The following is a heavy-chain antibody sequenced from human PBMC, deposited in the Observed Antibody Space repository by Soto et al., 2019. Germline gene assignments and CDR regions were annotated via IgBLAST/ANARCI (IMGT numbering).Heavy chain of an antibody. CDR2: IDPSDSYT. D-gene: IGHD4-4*01. CDR1: GYSFTSYW. J-gene: IGHJ4*02. V-gene: IGHV5-10-1*01. CDR3: ARRGYSNNIDY. Sequence: GESLKISCKGSGYSFTSYWITWVRQMPGKGLEWMGRIDPSDSYTNYSPSFQGHVTISADKSISTAYLQWSSLKGSDTAMYYCARRGYSNNIDYWGQGTLVTVSS.